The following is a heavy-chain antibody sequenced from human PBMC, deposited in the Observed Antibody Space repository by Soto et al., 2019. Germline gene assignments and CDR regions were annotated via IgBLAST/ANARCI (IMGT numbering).Heavy chain of an antibody. J-gene: IGHJ5*02. CDR2: INHSGST. Sequence: SEILSLTCAVYGGSFSDYYWSRIRQPPGKGLEWIGEINHSGSTNYNPSLKSRVTISVDTSKNQFSLKLSSVTAADTAVYYCARGRGNYYYGSGSYYGRGWFDPWGQGTLVTVSS. CDR3: ARGRGNYYYGSGSYYGRGWFDP. D-gene: IGHD3-10*01. V-gene: IGHV4-34*01. CDR1: GGSFSDYY.